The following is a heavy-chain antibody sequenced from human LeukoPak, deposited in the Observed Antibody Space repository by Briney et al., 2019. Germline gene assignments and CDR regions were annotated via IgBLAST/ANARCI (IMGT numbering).Heavy chain of an antibody. Sequence: GASVKVSCKASGYTFTRYDINWVRQATGQGLEWMGWMNPNSGNTGYAQKFQGRVTMTRNTSISTAYMELSSLRSEDTAVYYCARAIRIGRAFDPWGQGTLVTVSS. CDR1: GYTFTRYD. V-gene: IGHV1-8*01. D-gene: IGHD1-14*01. J-gene: IGHJ5*02. CDR2: MNPNSGNT. CDR3: ARAIRIGRAFDP.